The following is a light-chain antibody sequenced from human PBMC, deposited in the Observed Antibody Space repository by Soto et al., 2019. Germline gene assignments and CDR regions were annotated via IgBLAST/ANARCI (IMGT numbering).Light chain of an antibody. CDR1: SSDVGGYNY. J-gene: IGLJ3*02. CDR2: EVS. V-gene: IGLV2-14*01. Sequence: QSALTQPASVSGSPGQSITISCTGTSSDVGGYNYVSWYQHHPGKAPKLMIYEVSNRPSGVSNRFSGSKSGNTASLTISGLQAEDEADYYCTSYTTNNSRVFGGGTKLTVL. CDR3: TSYTTNNSRV.